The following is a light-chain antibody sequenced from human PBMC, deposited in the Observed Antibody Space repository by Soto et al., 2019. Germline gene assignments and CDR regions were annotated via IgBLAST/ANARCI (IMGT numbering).Light chain of an antibody. Sequence: QSALTQPRSVSGSPGQSVTISCVGTSSDVGGYNYVSWYQQHPGKAPKLMIYDVNKRPSGVPARFSGSKSGNTASLTISGLQAEDEADDYCCSSAGTYSCQVVFGGGTQLTVL. CDR3: CSSAGTYSCQVV. CDR1: SSDVGGYNY. CDR2: DVN. V-gene: IGLV2-11*01. J-gene: IGLJ2*01.